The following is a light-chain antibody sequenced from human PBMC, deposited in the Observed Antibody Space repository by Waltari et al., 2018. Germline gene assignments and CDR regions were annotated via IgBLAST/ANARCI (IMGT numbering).Light chain of an antibody. CDR2: DVS. Sequence: QSALTQHASVSGSPGQSITISCTGTSSDVGPYNYVSWYQQHPGKAPKYILYDVSYRPSGVSNRFSGSKSGNTASLTISGLQVEDEADYYCSSYTTTGTLVFATGTKVTVL. J-gene: IGLJ1*01. V-gene: IGLV2-14*03. CDR1: SSDVGPYNY. CDR3: SSYTTTGTLV.